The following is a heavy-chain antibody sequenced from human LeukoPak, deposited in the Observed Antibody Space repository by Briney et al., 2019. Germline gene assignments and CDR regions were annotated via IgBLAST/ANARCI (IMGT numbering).Heavy chain of an antibody. Sequence: SQTLSLTCTVSGGSISSGGYYWSWIRQPPGKGLERIGYIYYSGSTNYNPSLKSRVTISVDTSKNQFSLKLSSVTAADTAVYYCARQLISGEGYYFDYWGQGTLVTVSS. CDR2: IYYSGST. CDR3: ARQLISGEGYYFDY. J-gene: IGHJ4*02. CDR1: GGSISSGGYY. V-gene: IGHV4-61*08. D-gene: IGHD7-27*01.